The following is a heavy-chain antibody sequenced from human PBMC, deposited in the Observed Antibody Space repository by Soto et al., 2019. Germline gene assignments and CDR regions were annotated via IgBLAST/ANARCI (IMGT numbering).Heavy chain of an antibody. V-gene: IGHV3-30-3*01. CDR3: ARDHSPEVVEDTFDM. D-gene: IGHD2-15*01. J-gene: IGHJ3*02. CDR2: MSFDGSNK. Sequence: QVQVVESGGGVVQPGKSLTLSCAASGFSLNSYSVNWVRQAPGKGLEWVAIMSFDGSNKFYGDSVKGRFSISRDSPKNTVFLQMTSLRIEDTAVYYCARDHSPEVVEDTFDMWGQVTTVTVSS. CDR1: GFSLNSYS.